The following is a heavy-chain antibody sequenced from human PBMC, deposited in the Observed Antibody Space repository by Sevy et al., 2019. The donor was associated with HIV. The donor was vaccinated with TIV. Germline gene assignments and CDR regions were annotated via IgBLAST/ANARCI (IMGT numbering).Heavy chain of an antibody. CDR1: GFSVSSNY. CDR2: IYSDGRT. D-gene: IGHD2-15*01. V-gene: IGHV3-53*01. Sequence: GSLRLSCVVSGFSVSSNYMSWVRQAPGKGLEWVSNIYSDGRTYYADSVRGRFTISRDTSKNTVYLEMKSLRAEDTAVYYCTREDIVLGEDNYYGMDVWGHGTTVTVSS. CDR3: TREDIVLGEDNYYGMDV. J-gene: IGHJ6*02.